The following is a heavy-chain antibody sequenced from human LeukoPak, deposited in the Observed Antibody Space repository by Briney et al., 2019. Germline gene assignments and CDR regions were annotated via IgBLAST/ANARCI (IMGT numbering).Heavy chain of an antibody. CDR2: ISYDGSNK. CDR1: GFTFSSYG. Sequence: GGSLRLSCAASGFTFSSYGMHWVRQAPGKGLEWVAVISYDGSNKYYADSVRGRFTISRDNSKNTLYLQMNSLRAEDMAVYYCATTLDRIVGATHFDYWGQGTLVTVSS. J-gene: IGHJ4*02. CDR3: ATTLDRIVGATHFDY. V-gene: IGHV3-30*03. D-gene: IGHD1-26*01.